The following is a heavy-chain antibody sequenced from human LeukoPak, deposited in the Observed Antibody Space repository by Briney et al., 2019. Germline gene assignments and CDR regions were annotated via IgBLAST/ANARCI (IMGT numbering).Heavy chain of an antibody. J-gene: IGHJ4*02. D-gene: IGHD1-1*01. Sequence: SETLSLTCAVYGGSFSGYYWSWIRQPPGKGLEWIGEINHSGSTSYNPSLKSRVTISVDTSKNQFSLKLSSVTAADTAVYYCARGPTGTPGYFDYWGQGTLVTVSS. CDR1: GGSFSGYY. V-gene: IGHV4-34*01. CDR2: INHSGST. CDR3: ARGPTGTPGYFDY.